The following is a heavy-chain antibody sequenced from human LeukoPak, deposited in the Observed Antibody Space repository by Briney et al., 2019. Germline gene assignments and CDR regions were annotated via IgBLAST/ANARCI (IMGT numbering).Heavy chain of an antibody. J-gene: IGHJ4*02. CDR1: GGSIGSGDYY. CDR3: ARAKPIWGSYRYSYFDC. V-gene: IGHV4-30-4*01. Sequence: SETLSLTCTVSGGSIGSGDYYWSWIRQPPGKGLEWIGYIYYSGSTYYNPSLKSRVTISADTSKNHFSLKLSSVTAADTAVYYCARAKPIWGSYRYSYFDCWGQGTLVTVSS. CDR2: IYYSGST. D-gene: IGHD3-16*02.